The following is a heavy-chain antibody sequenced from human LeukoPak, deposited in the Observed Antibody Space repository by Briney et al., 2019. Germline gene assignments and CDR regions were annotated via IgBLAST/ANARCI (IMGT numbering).Heavy chain of an antibody. CDR2: ISYDGSNK. CDR3: ARDIVVVPAGLYYYVMDV. CDR1: GFTFSSYW. V-gene: IGHV3-30-3*01. J-gene: IGHJ6*02. D-gene: IGHD2-2*01. Sequence: GGSLRLSCAASGFTFSSYWMSWVRQAPGKGLEWVAFISYDGSNKYYADSVKGRFTISRDNSKNTLYLQMNSLRTEDTAVYYCARDIVVVPAGLYYYVMDVWGQGTTVTVSS.